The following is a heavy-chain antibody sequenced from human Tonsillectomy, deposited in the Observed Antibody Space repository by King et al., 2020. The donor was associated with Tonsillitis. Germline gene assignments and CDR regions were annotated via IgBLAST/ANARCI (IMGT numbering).Heavy chain of an antibody. Sequence: QLQESGPGVVKPSETLSLNCSVSGGSISSYYWSWIRQPPGKGLDFIGYIYDGGSANYNPSLKSRVTISVDTSKNQFSLKLTSVTAADTALYYCARGTLWPKGEIWGPGTMV. J-gene: IGHJ3*02. V-gene: IGHV4-59*01. CDR3: ARGTLWPKGEI. CDR1: GGSISSYY. D-gene: IGHD2-21*01. CDR2: IYDGGSA.